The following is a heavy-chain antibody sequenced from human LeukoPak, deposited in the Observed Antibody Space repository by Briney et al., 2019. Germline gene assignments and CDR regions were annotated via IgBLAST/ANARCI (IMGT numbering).Heavy chain of an antibody. D-gene: IGHD6-13*01. CDR1: GGSFSGYY. CDR2: INHSGST. V-gene: IGHV4-34*01. Sequence: SETLSLTCAVYGGSFSGYYWSWIRQPPGKGLEWIGEINHSGSTNYNPSLKSRVTISVDTSKNQFSLKLSSVTAADTAVHYCARRRQGSSWYGGWFDPWGQGTLVTVSS. J-gene: IGHJ5*02. CDR3: ARRRQGSSWYGGWFDP.